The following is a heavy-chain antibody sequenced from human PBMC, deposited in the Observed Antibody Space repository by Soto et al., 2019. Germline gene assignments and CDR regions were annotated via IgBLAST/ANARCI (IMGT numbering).Heavy chain of an antibody. D-gene: IGHD2-21*01. CDR3: ARVPKAPSILSGFDY. CDR1: GGSISSGGYY. J-gene: IGHJ4*02. CDR2: IYYSGST. Sequence: SETLSLTCTVSGGSISSGGYYWSWIRQHPGKGLEWIGYIYYSGSTYYNPSLKSRVTISVDTSKNQFSLKLSSVTAADTAVYYCARVPKAPSILSGFDYWGQGTLVTVSS. V-gene: IGHV4-31*03.